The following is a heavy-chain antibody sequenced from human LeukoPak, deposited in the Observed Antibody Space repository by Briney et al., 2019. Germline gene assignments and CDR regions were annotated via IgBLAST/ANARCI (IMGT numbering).Heavy chain of an antibody. Sequence: PGGSLRLSCAASGFIFCSYEMNWVRQAPGEGLEWVSYISCSGSTIYYADCVKGRFTISRDNAKNSLYLQMNSLRAEDTAVYYCAELGITMIGGVWGKGTTVTISS. CDR2: ISCSGSTI. CDR1: GFIFCSYE. CDR3: AELGITMIGGV. D-gene: IGHD3-10*02. J-gene: IGHJ6*04. V-gene: IGHV3-48*03.